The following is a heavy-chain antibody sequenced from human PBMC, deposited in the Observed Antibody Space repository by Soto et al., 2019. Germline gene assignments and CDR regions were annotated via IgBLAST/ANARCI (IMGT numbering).Heavy chain of an antibody. V-gene: IGHV3-23*01. CDR3: ARKILLYCNRPNYYFFDL. J-gene: IGHJ2*01. D-gene: IGHD3-10*01. CDR1: GFTFINYA. Sequence: PGGSLRLSCAGSGFTFINYAMNWVRQAPGKGLEWVSSISGGGDAAFFPDSVRGRFTISRDNSKNTVTLQMNSLGVDDTAVYYCARKILLYCNRPNYYFFDLWGRRTPV. CDR2: ISGGGDAA.